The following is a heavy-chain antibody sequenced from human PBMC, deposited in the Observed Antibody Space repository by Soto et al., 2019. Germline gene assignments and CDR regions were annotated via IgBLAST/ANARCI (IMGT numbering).Heavy chain of an antibody. V-gene: IGHV3-30-3*01. CDR2: ISYDGSNK. D-gene: IGHD3-9*01. CDR1: GFTFSSYA. Sequence: PGGSLRLSCAASGFTFSSYAMHWVRQAPGKGLEWVAVISYDGSNKYYADSVKGRFTISRDNSKNTLYLQMNSLRAEDTAVYYCARDKFRYFDWTYYYYYGMDVWGQGTTVTV. J-gene: IGHJ6*02. CDR3: ARDKFRYFDWTYYYYYGMDV.